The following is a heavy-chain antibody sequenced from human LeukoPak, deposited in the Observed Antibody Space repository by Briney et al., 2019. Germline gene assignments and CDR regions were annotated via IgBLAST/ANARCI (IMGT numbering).Heavy chain of an antibody. Sequence: SETLSLTCAVYGGSFSGYYWSGIRQPPGKGLEWIGEINHSGSTNYNPSLKSRVTISVDTSKNQFSLKLSSVTAADTAVYYCARGRDRAARRPFDPWGQGTLVTVSS. CDR3: ARGRDRAARRPFDP. J-gene: IGHJ5*02. CDR1: GGSFSGYY. CDR2: INHSGST. D-gene: IGHD6-6*01. V-gene: IGHV4-34*01.